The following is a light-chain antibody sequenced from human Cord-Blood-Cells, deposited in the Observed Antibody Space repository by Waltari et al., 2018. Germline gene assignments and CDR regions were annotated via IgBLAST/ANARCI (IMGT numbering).Light chain of an antibody. CDR2: WAS. V-gene: IGKV4-1*01. Sequence: DIVMTQSPDSLAVSLGERATINCKSSQSVLYSSNNKNYLAWYQQKPGQPPKLLIYWASTRESGVPDRFSGSGSGTEFTLTISSLQAEDVAVYDCQQYYSTPFTLGPGTKVDIK. J-gene: IGKJ3*01. CDR3: QQYYSTPFT. CDR1: QSVLYSSNNKNY.